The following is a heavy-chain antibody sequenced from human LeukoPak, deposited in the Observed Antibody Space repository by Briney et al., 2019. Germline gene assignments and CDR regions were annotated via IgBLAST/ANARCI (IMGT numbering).Heavy chain of an antibody. Sequence: GGSLRLSCAASGFTVXXXYMSXXXQAPGKXXEWVXVIYSXXXXXXXXXXXGRFTISXXNSKNTLYLQXNSLRAEDTAVYYCATMTTVTPYDYWGQGTLVTVSS. D-gene: IGHD4-17*01. CDR3: ATMTTVTPYDY. J-gene: IGHJ4*02. CDR2: IYSXXXX. CDR1: GFTVXXXY. V-gene: IGHV3-53*01.